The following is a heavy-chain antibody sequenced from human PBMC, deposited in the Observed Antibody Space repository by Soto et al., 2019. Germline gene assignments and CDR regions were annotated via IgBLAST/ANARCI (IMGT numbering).Heavy chain of an antibody. Sequence: ASVKVSCKASGYTFASYAMHWVRQAPGQRLEWMGWISAYNGNTNYAQKLQGRVTMTTDTSTSTAYMELRSLGSDDTAVYYCARDYCSSTSCYGYFQHWGQGTLVTVSS. CDR1: GYTFASYA. V-gene: IGHV1-18*01. D-gene: IGHD2-2*01. J-gene: IGHJ1*01. CDR3: ARDYCSSTSCYGYFQH. CDR2: ISAYNGNT.